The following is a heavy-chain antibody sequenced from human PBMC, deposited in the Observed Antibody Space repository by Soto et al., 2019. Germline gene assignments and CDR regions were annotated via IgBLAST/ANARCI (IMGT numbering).Heavy chain of an antibody. D-gene: IGHD3-9*01. CDR1: GFTFSSYW. CDR2: INSDGSST. Sequence: PGGSLRLSCAASGFTFSSYWMHWVRQAPGKGLVWVSRINSDGSSTSYADSVKGRFTISRDNAKNTLYLQMNSLRAEDTAVYYCARSPYYDILTGADPLDYWGQGTLVTVSS. V-gene: IGHV3-74*01. J-gene: IGHJ4*02. CDR3: ARSPYYDILTGADPLDY.